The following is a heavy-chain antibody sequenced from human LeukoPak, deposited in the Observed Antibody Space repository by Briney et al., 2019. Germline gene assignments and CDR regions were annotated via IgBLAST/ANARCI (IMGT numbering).Heavy chain of an antibody. Sequence: PSETLSLTCAVYGGSFSGYYWSWIRQPPGKGLEWIGEINHSGSTNYNPSLKSRVTISVDTSKNQFSLKLSSVTAADTAVYYCARGRPRGYSYGFPFDYWGQGTLVTVSS. CDR3: ARGRPRGYSYGFPFDY. J-gene: IGHJ4*02. D-gene: IGHD5-18*01. CDR2: INHSGST. CDR1: GGSFSGYY. V-gene: IGHV4-34*01.